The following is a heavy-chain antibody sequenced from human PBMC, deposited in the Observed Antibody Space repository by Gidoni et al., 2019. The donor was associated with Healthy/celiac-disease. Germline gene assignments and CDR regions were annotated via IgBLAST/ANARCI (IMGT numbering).Heavy chain of an antibody. J-gene: IGHJ4*02. Sequence: EVQLLESGGGLVQPGGSLRLSCAASVFPFSSYAMSWARQAPGKGLEWVSAISGSGGSTYYADSVKGRFTISRDNSKNTLYLQMNSLRAEDTAVYYCAKDELYGDYVGYFDYWGQGTLVTVSS. CDR2: ISGSGGST. V-gene: IGHV3-23*01. D-gene: IGHD4-17*01. CDR3: AKDELYGDYVGYFDY. CDR1: VFPFSSYA.